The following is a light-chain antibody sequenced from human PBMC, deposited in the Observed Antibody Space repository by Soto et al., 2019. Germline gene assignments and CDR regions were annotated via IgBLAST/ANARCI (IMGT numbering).Light chain of an antibody. CDR1: QGISSW. CDR2: TVS. V-gene: IGKV1-12*01. J-gene: IGKJ4*01. Sequence: DIHMTQSPSSVSASVGDRVTITCRASQGISSWLDWYQQKPGKAPKLLIYTVSSLHSGVPSRFSGSGAGTDFTLTISNLQPEDFATYYCQQANSCPLAFGGGTKVEIK. CDR3: QQANSCPLA.